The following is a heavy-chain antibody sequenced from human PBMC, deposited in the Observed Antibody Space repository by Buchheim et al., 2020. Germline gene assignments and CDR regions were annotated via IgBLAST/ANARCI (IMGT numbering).Heavy chain of an antibody. CDR3: AKDDRRLPIGEVAFDI. Sequence: QVQLVESGGGVVQPGRSLRLSCAASGFTFSLYGMHWVRQAPGKGLEWVAVIWYDGSNKYYADSVKGRFTISRDNSKNTVYLQMDSLRVEDTAVYYCAKDDRRLPIGEVAFDIWGQGT. CDR2: IWYDGSNK. CDR1: GFTFSLYG. J-gene: IGHJ3*02. V-gene: IGHV3-33*06. D-gene: IGHD3-22*01.